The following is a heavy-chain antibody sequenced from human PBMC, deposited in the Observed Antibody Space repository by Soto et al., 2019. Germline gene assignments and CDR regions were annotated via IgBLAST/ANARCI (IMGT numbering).Heavy chain of an antibody. Sequence: QVQLQESGPGLVKPSQTLSLTCTVSGGSIRRRGYYWSWIRQRPGEGLEGIGFIYYSGITDYNPSLRSRVTISADASKNQFSLKLSSVTAADTAVYYCASSGGPEGDWFDPWGQGTLVTVSS. J-gene: IGHJ5*02. CDR2: IYYSGIT. D-gene: IGHD2-15*01. CDR1: GGSIRRRGYY. V-gene: IGHV4-31*03. CDR3: ASSGGPEGDWFDP.